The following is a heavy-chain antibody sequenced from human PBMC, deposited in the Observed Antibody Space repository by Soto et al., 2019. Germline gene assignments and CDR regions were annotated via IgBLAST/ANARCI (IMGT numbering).Heavy chain of an antibody. Sequence: QVQLVQSGAEVKKPGSSVKVSCKASGGTFSSYTISWVRQAPGQGLEWMGRIIPILGIANYAQKFQGRVTITADKSTSTTYLELSSLRSEDTAVYYCARLSIQLGTHIPVDDFYYYGMDVWGQGTTVTVSS. J-gene: IGHJ6*02. D-gene: IGHD5-18*01. CDR3: ARLSIQLGTHIPVDDFYYYGMDV. V-gene: IGHV1-69*02. CDR2: IIPILGIA. CDR1: GGTFSSYT.